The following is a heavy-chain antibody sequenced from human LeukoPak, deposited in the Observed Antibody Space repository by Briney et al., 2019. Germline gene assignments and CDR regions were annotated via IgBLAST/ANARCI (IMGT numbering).Heavy chain of an antibody. V-gene: IGHV3-74*01. CDR3: VSFYETY. J-gene: IGHJ4*02. Sequence: GGCLRLSCAASGNYWMHWVRQVPGKGLVWVSHINSDGSWTSYADSVKGRFTISKDNAKNTVYLQMNSLRAEDTAVYYCVSFYETYWGRGTLVTVSS. D-gene: IGHD2/OR15-2a*01. CDR1: GNYW. CDR2: INSDGSWT.